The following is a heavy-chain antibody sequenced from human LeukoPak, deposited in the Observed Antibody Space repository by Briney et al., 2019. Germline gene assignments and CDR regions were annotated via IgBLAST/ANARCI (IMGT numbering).Heavy chain of an antibody. V-gene: IGHV1-8*01. D-gene: IGHD6-19*01. Sequence: GASVKLSCKASGYTFTSYDINWVRQATGQGLEWMGWMNPNSGNTGYAQKFQGRVTMTRNTSISTAYMELSSLRSEDTAVYYCARDPYSSGSMGGYWGQGTLVTVSS. CDR1: GYTFTSYD. CDR2: MNPNSGNT. CDR3: ARDPYSSGSMGGY. J-gene: IGHJ4*02.